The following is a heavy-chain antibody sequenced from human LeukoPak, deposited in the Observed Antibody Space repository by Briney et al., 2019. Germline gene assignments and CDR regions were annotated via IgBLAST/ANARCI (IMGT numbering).Heavy chain of an antibody. J-gene: IGHJ4*02. CDR1: GGSISSGSYY. Sequence: SETLSLTCTVSGGSISSGSYYWSWIRQPAGKGLEWIGRIYTSGSTNYNPSLKSRVTMSVDTSKNQFSLKLSSVTAADTAVYYCARDPFSTLGYWGQGTLVTVSS. V-gene: IGHV4-61*02. CDR2: IYTSGST. CDR3: ARDPFSTLGY. D-gene: IGHD2-2*01.